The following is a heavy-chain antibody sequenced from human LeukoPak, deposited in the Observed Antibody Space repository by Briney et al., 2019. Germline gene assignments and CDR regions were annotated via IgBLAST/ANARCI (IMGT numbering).Heavy chain of an antibody. J-gene: IGHJ3*02. Sequence: GESLKISCKGSGYSFTSYWIGWVRQMPGKGLEWMGIIYPGDSDTRYSPSFQGQVTISADKSISTAYLQWSSLKASDTAMYYCARRAGKSYYDFWSGYHPFDIWGQGTMVTVSS. CDR2: IYPGDSDT. CDR1: GYSFTSYW. CDR3: ARRAGKSYYDFWSGYHPFDI. V-gene: IGHV5-51*01. D-gene: IGHD3-3*01.